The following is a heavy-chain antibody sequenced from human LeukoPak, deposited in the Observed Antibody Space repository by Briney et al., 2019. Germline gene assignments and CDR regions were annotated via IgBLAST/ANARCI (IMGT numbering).Heavy chain of an antibody. J-gene: IGHJ4*02. CDR1: GFTFSSYS. CDR3: ARDRSGWYGEDY. D-gene: IGHD6-19*01. Sequence: GSLRLSCAASGFTFSSYSMNWVRQPPGKGLEWIGEINHSGSTNYNPSLKSRVTISVDMSKKQFSLKLSSVTAADTAVYYCARDRSGWYGEDYWGQGTLVTVSS. CDR2: INHSGST. V-gene: IGHV4-34*01.